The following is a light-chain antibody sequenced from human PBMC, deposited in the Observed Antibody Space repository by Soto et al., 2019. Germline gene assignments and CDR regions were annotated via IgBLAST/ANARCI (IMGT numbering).Light chain of an antibody. Sequence: SLSPGERATLSCRASQSVSSYLAWYQQKPGQAPRLLIYDASNRATGIPARFSGSGSGTDFTLTISSLEPEDFAVYYCQQGSNWPPGLTFGGGTKVDIK. V-gene: IGKV3-11*01. CDR3: QQGSNWPPGLT. CDR1: QSVSSY. CDR2: DAS. J-gene: IGKJ4*01.